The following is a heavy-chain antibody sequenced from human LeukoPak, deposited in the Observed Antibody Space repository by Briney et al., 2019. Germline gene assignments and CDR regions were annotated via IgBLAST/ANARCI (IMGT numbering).Heavy chain of an antibody. D-gene: IGHD6-6*01. CDR2: INHSVST. CDR1: GGSFSVYY. Sequence: SETRSLTCAVYGGSFSVYYWSWIRQPPGKGLEWIGEINHSVSTNYNPSLKSRVTISVDTSKNQFSLKLSSVTAADTAVYYCARGTDYSSSDNWFDPWGQGTLVTVSS. CDR3: ARGTDYSSSDNWFDP. V-gene: IGHV4-34*01. J-gene: IGHJ5*02.